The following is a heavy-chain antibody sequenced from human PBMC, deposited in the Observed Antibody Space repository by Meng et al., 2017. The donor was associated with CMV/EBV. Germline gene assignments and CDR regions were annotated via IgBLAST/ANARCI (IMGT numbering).Heavy chain of an antibody. CDR2: INHSGST. CDR3: ARANLFGVVRGAFDI. D-gene: IGHD3-3*01. Sequence: SETLSLTCAVYGGSFSGYYWSWIRQPPGKGLEWIGEINHSGSTNYNPSLKSRVTISVDTSKNQFSLKLGSVTAADTAVYYCARANLFGVVRGAFDIWGQGTMVTVSS. V-gene: IGHV4-34*01. CDR1: GGSFSGYY. J-gene: IGHJ3*02.